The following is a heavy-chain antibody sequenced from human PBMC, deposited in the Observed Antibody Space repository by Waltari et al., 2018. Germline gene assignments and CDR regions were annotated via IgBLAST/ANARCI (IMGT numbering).Heavy chain of an antibody. V-gene: IGHV3-21*01. Sequence: EVQLVESGGGLVKPGGSLRLSCAASGFTFSSYSMNWVRQAPGKGLEWVSSISSSSSYIYYADSVKGRFTTSRDNAKNSLYLQMNSLRAEDTAVYYCARPFYDILTGTDAFDIWGQGTMVTVSS. D-gene: IGHD3-9*01. CDR2: ISSSSSYI. J-gene: IGHJ3*02. CDR1: GFTFSSYS. CDR3: ARPFYDILTGTDAFDI.